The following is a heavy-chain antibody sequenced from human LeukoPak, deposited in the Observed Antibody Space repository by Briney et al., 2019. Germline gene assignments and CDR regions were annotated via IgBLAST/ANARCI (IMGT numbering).Heavy chain of an antibody. Sequence: PGGSLRLSCAASGFTFSSYAMSWVRQVPGKGLEWVTSISGSGGRTYYADSVKGRFTISRDNSKNTLYLQMNSLRAEDTAVYYCARFINAYSGRGDYWGQGTLVTVSS. D-gene: IGHD1-26*01. CDR2: ISGSGGRT. V-gene: IGHV3-23*01. CDR1: GFTFSSYA. CDR3: ARFINAYSGRGDY. J-gene: IGHJ4*02.